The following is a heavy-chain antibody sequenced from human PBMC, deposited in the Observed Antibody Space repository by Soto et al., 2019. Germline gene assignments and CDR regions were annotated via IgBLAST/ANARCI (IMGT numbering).Heavy chain of an antibody. D-gene: IGHD2-2*01. CDR1: GFTFSSYS. Sequence: EVQLVESGGGLVKPGGSLRLSCAASGFTFSSYSMNWVRQAPGKGLEWVSSISSSSSYIYYADSVKGRFTISRDNAKNSRKLKINRLRAEDTAVYYCARDLPAAPSGNGRAVWGQGPTATVSS. CDR2: ISSSSSYI. CDR3: ARDLPAAPSGNGRAV. V-gene: IGHV3-21*01. J-gene: IGHJ6*02.